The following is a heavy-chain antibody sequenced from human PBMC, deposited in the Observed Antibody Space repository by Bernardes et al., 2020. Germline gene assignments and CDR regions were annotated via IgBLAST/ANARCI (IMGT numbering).Heavy chain of an antibody. V-gene: IGHV3-48*03. CDR1: GFIFGNYE. CDR3: ARDPPGTITDDY. Sequence: GGTLRPSCAALGFIFGNYEMNWVRQAPGKGLEWISHITTTGRSVYYADSVRGRFTVSRDNAKNSLYLQMNSLRPEDTAVYYCARDPPGTITDDYWGQGALVTVSS. CDR2: ITTTGRSV. J-gene: IGHJ4*02. D-gene: IGHD1-20*01.